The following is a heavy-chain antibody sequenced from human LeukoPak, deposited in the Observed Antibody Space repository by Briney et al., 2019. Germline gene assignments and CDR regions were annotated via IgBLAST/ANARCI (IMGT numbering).Heavy chain of an antibody. CDR2: ISASGSAT. CDR3: AKGTLFGVVTSFDF. CDR1: GFTLGSANA. D-gene: IGHD3-3*01. Sequence: PGGSLRLSCAASGFTLGSANAMTWVRQAPGKGLEWVSLISASGSATYYADSVRSRFAISRDISKNTLFLQMSSLRTEDTAVYYCAKGTLFGVVTSFDFWGQGTLVAVSS. J-gene: IGHJ4*02. V-gene: IGHV3-23*01.